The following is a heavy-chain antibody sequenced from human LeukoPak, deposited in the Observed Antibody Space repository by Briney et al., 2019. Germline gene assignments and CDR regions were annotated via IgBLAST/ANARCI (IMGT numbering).Heavy chain of an antibody. J-gene: IGHJ6*02. CDR2: IIPIFGTA. Sequence: SVKVSCKASGGTFSSYAISWVRQAHGQGLEWMGGIIPIFGTANYAQKFQGRVTITADESTSTAYMELSSLRSEDTAVYYCARQTTMAPIYYYYYGMDVWGQGTTVTVSS. CDR3: ARQTTMAPIYYYYYGMDV. V-gene: IGHV1-69*13. CDR1: GGTFSSYA. D-gene: IGHD5-18*01.